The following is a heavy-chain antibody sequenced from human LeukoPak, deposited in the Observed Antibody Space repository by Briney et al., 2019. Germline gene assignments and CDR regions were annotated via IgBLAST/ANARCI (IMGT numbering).Heavy chain of an antibody. D-gene: IGHD2-15*01. CDR3: ASKWGRECSGGSCYHAFDI. CDR2: TIPIFGTA. J-gene: IGHJ3*02. CDR1: GGTFSSYA. V-gene: IGHV1-69*06. Sequence: ASVKVSCKASGGTFSSYAISWVRQAPGQGLEWMGGTIPIFGTANYAQKFQGRVTITADKSTSTAYMELSSLRSEDTAVYYCASKWGRECSGGSCYHAFDIWGQGTMVTVSS.